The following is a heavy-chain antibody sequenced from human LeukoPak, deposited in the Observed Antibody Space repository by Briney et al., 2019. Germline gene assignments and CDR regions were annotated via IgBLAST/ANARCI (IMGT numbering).Heavy chain of an antibody. J-gene: IGHJ3*01. CDR3: ATYNRKDAFDF. CDR1: GFTFSNVW. Sequence: GGSLRLSGAATGFTFSNVWMSWVRQAPGKGLEWVGRIKSTTSGGTTDYAAPVKGRFSISRDDSKNMLYLQMNSLKTEDTAVYHCATYNRKDAFDFWGRGTMVTVSS. V-gene: IGHV3-15*01. CDR2: IKSTTSGGTT. D-gene: IGHD1-1*01.